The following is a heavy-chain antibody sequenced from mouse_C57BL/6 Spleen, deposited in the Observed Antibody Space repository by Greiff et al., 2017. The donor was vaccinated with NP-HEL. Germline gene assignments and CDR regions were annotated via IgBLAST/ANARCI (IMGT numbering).Heavy chain of an antibody. CDR1: GFSLTSYG. CDR3: ARKSIYDGYYEKSAMDY. D-gene: IGHD2-3*01. V-gene: IGHV2-2*01. J-gene: IGHJ4*01. CDR2: IWSGGST. Sequence: QVQLQQSGPGLVQPSQSLSITCTVSGFSLTSYGVPWVRQSPGKGLEWLGVIWSGGSTDYNAAFISRLSIRKDNSKSQVFFKMNSLQADDTAIYYCARKSIYDGYYEKSAMDYWGQGTSVTVSS.